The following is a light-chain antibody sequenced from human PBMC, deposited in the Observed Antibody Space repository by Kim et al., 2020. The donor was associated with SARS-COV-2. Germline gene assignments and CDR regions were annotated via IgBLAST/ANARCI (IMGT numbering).Light chain of an antibody. V-gene: IGKV3-20*01. CDR3: QQYGSLPRT. CDR2: ATS. CDR1: QSLSSTY. Sequence: SPGEIATLSCRASQSLSSTYLAWYQQKPGQAPRLLIYATSSRATGIPARFSGSGSGTDFTLTISRLEPEDFAVYYCQQYGSLPRTFGQGTKVDIK. J-gene: IGKJ1*01.